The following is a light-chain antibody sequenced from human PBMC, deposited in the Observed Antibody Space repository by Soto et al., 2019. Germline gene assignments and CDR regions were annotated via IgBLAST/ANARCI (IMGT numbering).Light chain of an antibody. J-gene: IGLJ1*01. CDR3: TSYAGGNNV. CDR1: SSDVGGYNY. Sequence: QSVLTQPPSASGSPGQSVTISCTGTSSDVGGYNYVSWYQQHPGKVPQLMVYEVNKRPSGVPDRFSGSKSGNTASLTVSGLQAEDDADYYCTSYAGGNNVFGTGTKLTVL. V-gene: IGLV2-8*01. CDR2: EVN.